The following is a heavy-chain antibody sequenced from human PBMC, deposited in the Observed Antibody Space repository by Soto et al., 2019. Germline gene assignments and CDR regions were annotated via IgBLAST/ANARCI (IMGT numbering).Heavy chain of an antibody. V-gene: IGHV3-48*03. J-gene: IGHJ6*02. CDR1: GFAFGFYE. CDR3: ARDGYGDPYFYYGLDV. D-gene: IGHD4-17*01. CDR2: IKTRGDTK. Sequence: EVQLLESGGGLVQPGGSLRLSCAASGFAFGFYEMTWVRQAPGKGPEWVSYIKTRGDTKYYADSVKGRFTISRDNARNSLYLQMNSLRAEDTAVYYCARDGYGDPYFYYGLDVWGQGTTVTVSS.